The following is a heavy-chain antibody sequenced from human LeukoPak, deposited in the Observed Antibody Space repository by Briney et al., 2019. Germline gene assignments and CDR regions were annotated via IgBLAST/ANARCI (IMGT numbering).Heavy chain of an antibody. CDR2: IFPGDSST. J-gene: IGHJ3*02. Sequence: GASLQISCNCSGAIFLHHWIGWVRQMPGKGLEWMGIIFPGDSSTQNTPSFQDQVTISVDKSITTAYLQWSSLRASDTAMYYCTTYSYTGGYSAFDIWGQGTMVTVSS. CDR3: TTYSYTGGYSAFDI. D-gene: IGHD2-8*02. CDR1: GAIFLHHW. V-gene: IGHV5-51*01.